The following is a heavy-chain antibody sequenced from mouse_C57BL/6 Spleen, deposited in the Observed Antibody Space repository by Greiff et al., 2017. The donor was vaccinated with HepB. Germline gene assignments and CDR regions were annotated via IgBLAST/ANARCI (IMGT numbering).Heavy chain of an antibody. Sequence: EVQRVESGGGLVKPGGSLKLSCAASGFTFSSYAMSWVRQTPEKRLEWVATISDGGSYTYYPDNVKGRFTISRDNAKNNLYLQMSHLKSEDTAMYHCAREPLITTGEAWFAYWGQGTLVTVSA. V-gene: IGHV5-4*01. CDR2: ISDGGSYT. D-gene: IGHD1-1*01. CDR3: AREPLITTGEAWFAY. J-gene: IGHJ3*01. CDR1: GFTFSSYA.